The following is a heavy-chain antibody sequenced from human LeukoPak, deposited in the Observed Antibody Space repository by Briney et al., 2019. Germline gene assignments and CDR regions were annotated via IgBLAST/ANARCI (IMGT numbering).Heavy chain of an antibody. CDR3: ARVGLKLAMVNY. Sequence: ASVKVSCKASGGTFSSYAISWVRQAPGQGLEWMGGIIPIFGTANYAQKFQGRVTITTDESTSTAYMELRSLRSDDTAVYYCARVGLKLAMVNYWGQGTLVTVSS. CDR2: IIPIFGTA. V-gene: IGHV1-69*05. J-gene: IGHJ4*02. CDR1: GGTFSSYA. D-gene: IGHD5-18*01.